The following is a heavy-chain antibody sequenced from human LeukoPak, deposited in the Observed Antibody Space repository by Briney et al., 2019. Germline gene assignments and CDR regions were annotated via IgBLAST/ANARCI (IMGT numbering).Heavy chain of an antibody. CDR2: ISSSSSYI. D-gene: IGHD2-2*01. CDR1: GFTFSRFS. CDR3: ARDRCSSTSCSEYFQH. Sequence: KSGGSLRLSCAASGFTFSRFSLNWVRQAPGKGLEWVSSISSSSSYIYYADSVKGRFTISRDNAKNSLYLQMNSLRAEDTAVYYCARDRCSSTSCSEYFQHWGQGTLVTVSS. J-gene: IGHJ1*01. V-gene: IGHV3-21*01.